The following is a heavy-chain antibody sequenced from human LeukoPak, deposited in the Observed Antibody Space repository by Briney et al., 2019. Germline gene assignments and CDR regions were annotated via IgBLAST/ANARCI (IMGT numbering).Heavy chain of an antibody. Sequence: GESLKISCKASGYTFTGYYMHWVRQAPGQGLEWMGWINSNSGGTNYQGRVTMTRDTSISTAYMELSRLRFDDTAVYYCARSPDILTGENFDYWGQGTLVTVSS. J-gene: IGHJ4*02. CDR1: GYTFTGYY. CDR2: INSNSGGT. CDR3: ARSPDILTGENFDY. V-gene: IGHV1-2*02. D-gene: IGHD3-9*01.